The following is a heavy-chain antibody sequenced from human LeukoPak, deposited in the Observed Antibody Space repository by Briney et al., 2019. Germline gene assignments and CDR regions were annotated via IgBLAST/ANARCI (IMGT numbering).Heavy chain of an antibody. CDR1: GFTFSSYA. D-gene: IGHD4-11*01. V-gene: IGHV3-64*01. Sequence: GGPLRLSCAASGFTFSSYAMHWVRQAPGKGLEYVSVINNNGGTTYYANSVKGRFTISRDNSKNTVFLQMGSLRAEDMAVYYCARGTTVNTPFDHWGQGTLVTVSS. J-gene: IGHJ4*02. CDR2: INNNGGTT. CDR3: ARGTTVNTPFDH.